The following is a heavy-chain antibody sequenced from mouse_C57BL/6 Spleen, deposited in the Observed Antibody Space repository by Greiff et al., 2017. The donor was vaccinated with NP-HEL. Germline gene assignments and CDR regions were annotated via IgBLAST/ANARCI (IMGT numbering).Heavy chain of an antibody. Sequence: QVQLQQPGAELVRPGSSVKLSCKASGYTFTSYWMHWVKQRPIQGLEWIGNIDPSDSETHYNQKFKDKATLTVDKSSSTAYMQLSSLTSEDSAVYYCARGENDGYYYFDYWGQGTTLTVSS. V-gene: IGHV1-52*01. J-gene: IGHJ2*01. CDR2: IDPSDSET. D-gene: IGHD2-3*01. CDR1: GYTFTSYW. CDR3: ARGENDGYYYFDY.